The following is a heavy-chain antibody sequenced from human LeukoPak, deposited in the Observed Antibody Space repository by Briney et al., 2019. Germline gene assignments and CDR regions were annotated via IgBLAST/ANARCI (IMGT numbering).Heavy chain of an antibody. CDR1: GFTFDDYA. CDR3: ARESTGLDY. Sequence: GGSLRLSCAASGFTFDDYAMHWVRQAPGKGLEWVSGISWNSGSIGYADSVKGRFTISRDNSKNTQYLQMNSLRGEDTAVYYCARESTGLDYWGQGTLVTVSS. J-gene: IGHJ4*02. V-gene: IGHV3-9*01. CDR2: ISWNSGSI.